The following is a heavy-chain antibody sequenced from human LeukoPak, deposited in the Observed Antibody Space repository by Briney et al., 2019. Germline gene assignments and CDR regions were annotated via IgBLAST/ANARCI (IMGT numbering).Heavy chain of an antibody. CDR1: GFTFSSYA. CDR2: IYSGGSK. Sequence: GGSLRLSCAASGFTFSSYAMSWVRQAPGKGLEWVSIIYSGGSKYYADSVKGRFTISRDNSKNTLYLQMNSLRAEDTAVYFCASESWKFWGVIALLDYWGQGTLVTVSS. V-gene: IGHV3-66*01. D-gene: IGHD3-16*02. CDR3: ASESWKFWGVIALLDY. J-gene: IGHJ4*02.